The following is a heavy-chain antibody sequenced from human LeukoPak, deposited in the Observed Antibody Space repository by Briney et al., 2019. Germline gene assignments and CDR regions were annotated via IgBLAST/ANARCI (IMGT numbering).Heavy chain of an antibody. Sequence: GGSLRPSCAASGFTFSSYAMSWVRKAPGKGLEWVSAISGSGGSTYYADSVKGRFTISRDNSKNTLYPQMNSLRAEDTAVYYCAKNSRGYSPYFDYWGQGTLVTVSS. CDR1: GFTFSSYA. D-gene: IGHD3-22*01. CDR2: ISGSGGST. CDR3: AKNSRGYSPYFDY. V-gene: IGHV3-23*01. J-gene: IGHJ4*02.